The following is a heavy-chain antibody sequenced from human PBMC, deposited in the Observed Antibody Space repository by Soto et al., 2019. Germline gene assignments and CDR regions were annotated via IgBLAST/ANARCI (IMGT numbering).Heavy chain of an antibody. D-gene: IGHD5-12*01. CDR3: ARSIEMATGRAFDI. CDR2: TYYRSKWYN. Sequence: WQTLSLTVAISGDSVSSNSAAWNWIRQSPSRGLEWLGRTYYRSKWYNDYAVSVKSRITINPDTSKNQFSLQLNSVTPEDTAVYYCARSIEMATGRAFDIWGQGTMVTVSS. J-gene: IGHJ3*02. V-gene: IGHV6-1*01. CDR1: GDSVSSNSAA.